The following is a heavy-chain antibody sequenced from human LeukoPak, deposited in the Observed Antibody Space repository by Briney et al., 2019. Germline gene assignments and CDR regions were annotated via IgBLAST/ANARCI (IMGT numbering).Heavy chain of an antibody. J-gene: IGHJ3*02. CDR3: ARVKSYDFWSGYSFRAFDI. CDR1: GGSFSGYY. D-gene: IGHD3-3*01. Sequence: PSETLSLTCAVYGGSFSGYYWSWIRQPPGKGLEWIGEINHSGSTNYNPSLKSRVTISVDTSKNQSSLKLSSVTAADTAVYYCARVKSYDFWSGYSFRAFDIWGQGTMVTVSS. V-gene: IGHV4-34*01. CDR2: INHSGST.